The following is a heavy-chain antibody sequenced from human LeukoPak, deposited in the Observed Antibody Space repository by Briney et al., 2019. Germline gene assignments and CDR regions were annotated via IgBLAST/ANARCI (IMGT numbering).Heavy chain of an antibody. CDR2: IYYNGST. CDR3: ASTVLTDAFDI. V-gene: IGHV4-39*01. D-gene: IGHD4-11*01. J-gene: IGHJ3*02. CDR1: GRSISSSSYY. Sequence: NASETLSLTCTVPGRSISSSSYYWGWIRQPPGKGLEWIGSIYYNGSTYYNPSLKSRVTISVDTSKNQFSLKLSSVTAADTAVYYCASTVLTDAFDIWGEGTMVTVSS.